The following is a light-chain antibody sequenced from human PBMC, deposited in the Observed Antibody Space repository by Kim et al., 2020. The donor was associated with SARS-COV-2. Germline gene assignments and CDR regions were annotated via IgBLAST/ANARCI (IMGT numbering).Light chain of an antibody. CDR3: QQYNTFST. CDR2: DAS. J-gene: IGKJ1*01. V-gene: IGKV1-5*01. CDR1: QGISRY. Sequence: DIQMTQSPSTLSASVGDRVTITCRASQGISRYLAWYQQKPGKAPNLLIFDASTLKSGTPSRFTGRGSGTEFTLTISSLQPDDFATYYCQQYNTFSTFGQWTEVDIK.